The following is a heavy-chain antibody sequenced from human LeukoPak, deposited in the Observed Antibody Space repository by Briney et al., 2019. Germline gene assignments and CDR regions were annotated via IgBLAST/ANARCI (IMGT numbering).Heavy chain of an antibody. D-gene: IGHD3-22*01. Sequence: SETLSLTCTVSGASISSYYWSWVRQPPGKGLEWIWDIYYSGSIKYNPSFKSRVTMSVDTSKNQFSLKLSSVAAADTAIYYCARENPSGYYNRPIDYWGQGTLVTVSS. CDR3: ARENPSGYYNRPIDY. CDR2: IYYSGSI. V-gene: IGHV4-59*01. J-gene: IGHJ4*02. CDR1: GASISSYY.